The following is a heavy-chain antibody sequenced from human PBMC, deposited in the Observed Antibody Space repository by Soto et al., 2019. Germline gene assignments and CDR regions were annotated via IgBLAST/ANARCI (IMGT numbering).Heavy chain of an antibody. J-gene: IGHJ5*02. CDR2: IKQDGSEK. CDR1: GFTFSSYW. V-gene: IGHV3-7*05. D-gene: IGHD1-1*01. CDR3: AKDRKYTGNWFDP. Sequence: GGSLRLSCAASGFTFSSYWMSWVRQAPGKGLEWVANIKQDGSEKYYVDSVKGRFTISRDNAKNSLYLQMNSLRAEDTAVYYCAKDRKYTGNWFDPWGQGNLVTVSS.